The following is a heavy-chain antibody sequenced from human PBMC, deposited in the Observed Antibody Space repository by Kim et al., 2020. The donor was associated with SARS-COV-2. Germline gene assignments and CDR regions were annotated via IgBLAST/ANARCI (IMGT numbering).Heavy chain of an antibody. CDR3: ARSSSGYYYVFDY. CDR1: GGSISSSSFY. Sequence: SETLSLTCTVSGGSISSSSFYWGWIRQPPGKGLEWIGNIYYSGSTYYSSSLKSRVTISVDTSKNQFSLKLSSVTAADTAVYYCARSSSGYYYVFDYWGQ. J-gene: IGHJ4*02. V-gene: IGHV4-39*07. D-gene: IGHD3-22*01. CDR2: IYYSGST.